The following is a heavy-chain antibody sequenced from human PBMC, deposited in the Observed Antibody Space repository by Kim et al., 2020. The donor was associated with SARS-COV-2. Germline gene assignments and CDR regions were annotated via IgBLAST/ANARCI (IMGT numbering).Heavy chain of an antibody. J-gene: IGHJ5*02. CDR1: GGSISSSSYY. V-gene: IGHV4-39*01. Sequence: SETLSLTCTVSGGSISSSSYYWGWIRQPPGKGLEWIGSIYYSGSTYYNPSLKSRVTISVDTSKNQFSLKLSSVTAADTAVYYCARRSFPCGFDPWGQGTL. CDR3: ARRSFPCGFDP. CDR2: IYYSGST.